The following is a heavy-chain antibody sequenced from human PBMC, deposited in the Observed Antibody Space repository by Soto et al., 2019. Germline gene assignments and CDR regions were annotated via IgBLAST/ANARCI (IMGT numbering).Heavy chain of an antibody. J-gene: IGHJ6*03. Sequence: GGSLRLSCAASGFTFDDYAMHWVRQAPGKGLEWVSGISWNSGSIGYADSVKGRFTISRDNAKNSLYLQMNSLRAEDTALYYCAKDGVAVAGFDYYYYYMDVWGKGTTVTVSS. V-gene: IGHV3-9*01. CDR3: AKDGVAVAGFDYYYYYMDV. CDR2: ISWNSGSI. D-gene: IGHD6-19*01. CDR1: GFTFDDYA.